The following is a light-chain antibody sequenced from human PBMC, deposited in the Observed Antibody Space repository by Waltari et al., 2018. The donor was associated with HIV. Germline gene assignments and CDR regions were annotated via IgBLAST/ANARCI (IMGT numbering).Light chain of an antibody. J-gene: IGLJ2*01. CDR3: QTTDRNGVVP. V-gene: IGLV3-25*03. CDR2: QDN. CDR1: ALPRQY. Sequence: SSALTQTPSVSVSPGQTATITCSGEALPRQYAHWYHQREGQAPLLVIFQDNKRPSGIPERFSASSSGTVLTLTISGVQTEDESDYYCQTTDRNGVVPFGGGTKVTVL.